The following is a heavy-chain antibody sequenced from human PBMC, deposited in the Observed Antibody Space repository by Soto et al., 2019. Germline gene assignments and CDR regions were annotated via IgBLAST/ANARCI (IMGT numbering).Heavy chain of an antibody. V-gene: IGHV3-9*01. J-gene: IGHJ4*02. CDR2: FSWNSGSI. CDR1: GFTFDDYA. D-gene: IGHD1-26*01. CDR3: ANDHEVGATTGLFDY. Sequence: GGSLRLSCAASGFTFDDYAMHWVRQAPGKGLEWVSGFSWNSGSIGYADSVKGRFTISRDNAKNSLYLQMNSLRAEDTALYYCANDHEVGATTGLFDYWGQGTLVTVSS.